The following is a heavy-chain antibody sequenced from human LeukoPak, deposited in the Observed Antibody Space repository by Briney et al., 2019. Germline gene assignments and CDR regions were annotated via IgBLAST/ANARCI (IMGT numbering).Heavy chain of an antibody. Sequence: SETLSLTCTVSGGSISSYYWSWIRQPPGKGLEWIGYIYYSGSTDYNPSLKSRVTISVDTSKNQFSLKLSSVTAADTAVYYCARHVGTAMDFDYWGQGTLVTVSS. CDR1: GGSISSYY. V-gene: IGHV4-59*08. D-gene: IGHD5-18*01. CDR3: ARHVGTAMDFDY. J-gene: IGHJ4*02. CDR2: IYYSGST.